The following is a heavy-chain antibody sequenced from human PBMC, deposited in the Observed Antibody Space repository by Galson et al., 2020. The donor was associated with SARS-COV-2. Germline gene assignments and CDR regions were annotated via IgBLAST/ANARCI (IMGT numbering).Heavy chain of an antibody. J-gene: IGHJ3*02. CDR1: GYTLTELS. CDR3: AFIPAAIFPHAFDI. CDR2: FDPEDGET. D-gene: IGHD2-2*01. V-gene: IGHV1-24*01. Sequence: ASVKVSCKVSGYTLTELSMHWVRQAPGKGLEWMGGFDPEDGETIYAQKFQGRVTMTEDTSTDTAYMELSSLRSEDTAVYYCAFIPAAIFPHAFDIWGQGTMVTVSS.